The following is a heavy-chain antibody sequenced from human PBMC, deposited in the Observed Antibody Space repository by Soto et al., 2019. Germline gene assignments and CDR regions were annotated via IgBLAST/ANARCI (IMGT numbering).Heavy chain of an antibody. CDR1: GYIFTAYS. D-gene: IGHD7-27*01. Sequence: ASVKVSCKASGYIFTAYSMHWVRQAPGQGLEWLGWINPNSGDTIYAQKFQDRVTMTCDTSVSTAYLELSSLRPEDAAVYYCARDPKTSGGQHWAFNYFDSWGQGTLVTVSS. J-gene: IGHJ4*02. V-gene: IGHV1-2*02. CDR2: INPNSGDT. CDR3: ARDPKTSGGQHWAFNYFDS.